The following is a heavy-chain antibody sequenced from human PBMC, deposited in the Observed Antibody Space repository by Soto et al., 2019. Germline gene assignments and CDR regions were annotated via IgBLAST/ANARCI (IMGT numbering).Heavy chain of an antibody. CDR2: IYYSGST. V-gene: IGHV4-59*08. CDR1: GGSISSYY. D-gene: IGHD3-10*01. Sequence: QVQLQESGPGLVKPSETLSLTCTVSGGSISSYYWSWIRQPPGKGLEWIGYIYYSGSTNYNPSIKSRVTTPVDTPKNHCSLKLNSMTAADTAVYYCARHNYGSGSTYFDYWGQGTLVTVSS. J-gene: IGHJ4*02. CDR3: ARHNYGSGSTYFDY.